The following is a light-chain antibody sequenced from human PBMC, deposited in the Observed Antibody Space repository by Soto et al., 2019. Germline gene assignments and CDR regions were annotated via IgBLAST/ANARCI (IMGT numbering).Light chain of an antibody. Sequence: EIVMTQSPATLSVSPGERVTFSCRASQRIYSNLAWYQHTPGQAPRLLISGASTGATGLPSRFSGSGSGTDFTLTISRLEPEDFAVYYCQQYGSSPPWTFGQGTKVDIK. CDR2: GAS. V-gene: IGKV3-15*01. J-gene: IGKJ1*01. CDR1: QRIYSN. CDR3: QQYGSSPPWT.